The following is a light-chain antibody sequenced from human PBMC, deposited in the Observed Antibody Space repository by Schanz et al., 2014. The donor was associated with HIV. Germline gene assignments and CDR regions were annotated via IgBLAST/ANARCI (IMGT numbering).Light chain of an antibody. CDR3: QQSYSTLRT. J-gene: IGKJ4*01. CDR2: AAS. V-gene: IGKV1-39*01. Sequence: IQMTQSPSSLSASVGDRVTITCRASQTIDRDLIWYQQKPGKVPEVLIYAASSLNRGVSSRFSGSGSGTDFTLTISSLQPEDFATYYCQQSYSTLRTFGGGTKVEIK. CDR1: QTIDRD.